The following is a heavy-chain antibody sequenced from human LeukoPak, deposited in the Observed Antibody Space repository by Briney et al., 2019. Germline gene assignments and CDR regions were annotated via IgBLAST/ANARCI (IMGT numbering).Heavy chain of an antibody. V-gene: IGHV6-1*01. D-gene: IGHD6-13*01. CDR3: ARDGRREQQLVHDYYYYGMDV. J-gene: IGHJ6*02. Sequence: SQTLSLTCAISGDSVSSNSAAWNCIRQSPSRGLEWLGRTYYRSKWYNDYAVSVKSRITINPDTSKNQFSLQLNSVTPEDTAVYYCARDGRREQQLVHDYYYYGMDVWGQGTTVTVSS. CDR1: GDSVSSNSAA. CDR2: TYYRSKWYN.